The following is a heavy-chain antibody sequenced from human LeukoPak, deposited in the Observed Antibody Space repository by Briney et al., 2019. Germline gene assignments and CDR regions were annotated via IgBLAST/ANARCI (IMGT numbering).Heavy chain of an antibody. CDR3: ARDQSVRTYDILTGYYTPTFDY. CDR1: GFTFSNYA. J-gene: IGHJ4*02. V-gene: IGHV3-23*01. CDR2: ISGSGGST. Sequence: PGGSLRLSCAASGFTFSNYAMSWVRQAPGKGLEWVSAISGSGGSTYYADSVKGRFTISRDNSKNTLYLQMNSLRAEDTAVYYCARDQSVRTYDILTGYYTPTFDYWGQGTLVTVSS. D-gene: IGHD3-9*01.